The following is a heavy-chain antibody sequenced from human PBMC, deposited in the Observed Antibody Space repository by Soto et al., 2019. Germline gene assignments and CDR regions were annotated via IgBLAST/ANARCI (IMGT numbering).Heavy chain of an antibody. J-gene: IGHJ6*02. CDR1: GGTFSSYA. Sequence: ASVKVSCKASGGTFSSYAISWVRQATGQGLEWMGWMNPNSANTGYAQKFQGRVTMTRNTSISTAYMELSSLRSEDTAVYYCAREGVRGVDVWGQGTTVTVSS. V-gene: IGHV1-8*02. D-gene: IGHD3-16*01. CDR3: AREGVRGVDV. CDR2: MNPNSANT.